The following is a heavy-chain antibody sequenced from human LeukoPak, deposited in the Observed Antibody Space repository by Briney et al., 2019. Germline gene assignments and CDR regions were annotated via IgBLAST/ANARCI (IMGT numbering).Heavy chain of an antibody. D-gene: IGHD1-26*01. CDR3: ARDAGSYYVSYYFDY. CDR1: GFTFSSYA. V-gene: IGHV3-30-3*01. CDR2: ISYDGSNK. J-gene: IGHJ4*02. Sequence: PGGSLRLSCAASGFTFSSYAMHWVRQAPGKGLEWVAVISYDGSNKYYADSVKGRFTISRDNSKNTLYLQMNSLRAEDTAVYYCARDAGSYYVSYYFDYWGQGTLVTVSS.